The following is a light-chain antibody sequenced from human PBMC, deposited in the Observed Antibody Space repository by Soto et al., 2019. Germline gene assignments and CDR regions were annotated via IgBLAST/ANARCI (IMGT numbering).Light chain of an antibody. CDR2: GAS. V-gene: IGKV3-20*01. Sequence: EIVLTQSPGTLSLSPGDRATISCRASQSVSINSLAWYQQQPGQAPRLLIYGASSTATGIPDRFSGSGSGTDFTLAISRLEPEDFAVYYCQQYGNSPYTFGQGTNLEIK. J-gene: IGKJ2*01. CDR1: QSVSINS. CDR3: QQYGNSPYT.